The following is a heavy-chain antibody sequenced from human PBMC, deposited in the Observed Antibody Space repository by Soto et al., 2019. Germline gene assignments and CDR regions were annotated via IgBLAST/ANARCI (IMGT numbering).Heavy chain of an antibody. CDR1: GGSISSGGYA. CDR2: IYHSGYT. D-gene: IGHD1-7*01. CDR3: ARESLTWNYYDP. V-gene: IGHV4-30-2*01. Sequence: QMRLQESASGLVKPSPTLSLTCAVSGGSISSGGYAWNWIRQPPGKALEWIGYIYHSGYTSYNPSTKNGVTISLDKSKNKFSLTLSIVTAEDTAVYYCARESLTWNYYDPWGQGTLVTVSS. J-gene: IGHJ5*02.